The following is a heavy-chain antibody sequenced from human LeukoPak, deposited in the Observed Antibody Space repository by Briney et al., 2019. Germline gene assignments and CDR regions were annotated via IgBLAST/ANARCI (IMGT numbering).Heavy chain of an antibody. J-gene: IGHJ4*02. CDR1: GLTFNSYS. CDR2: ISGGGTTI. D-gene: IGHD3-22*01. CDR3: ARDSNYYDSSGYYTPDFDY. V-gene: IGHV3-48*04. Sequence: GGSLRPSCAASGLTFNSYSMTWVRQAPGKGLEWLSYISGGGTTIYYTDSVKGRFTISRDNAKNSLYLQMNSLRAEDTAVYYCARDSNYYDSSGYYTPDFDYWGQGTLVTVSS.